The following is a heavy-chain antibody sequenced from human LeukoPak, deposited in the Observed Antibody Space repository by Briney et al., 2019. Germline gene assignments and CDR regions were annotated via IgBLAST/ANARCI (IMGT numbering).Heavy chain of an antibody. D-gene: IGHD3-10*01. CDR3: TTDLGTYYHGSQRLIPIDY. CDR1: GFTFTNAW. CDR2: IKSKTDGETT. Sequence: GGSLRLSCVASGFTFTNAWMSWVRQAPGKGLEWIGRIKSKTDGETTNYAEPVRGRFTISRDDSKSVVYLQMNSLKIEDTAVYYCTTDLGTYYHGSQRLIPIDYWGQGTLVTVSS. J-gene: IGHJ4*02. V-gene: IGHV3-15*01.